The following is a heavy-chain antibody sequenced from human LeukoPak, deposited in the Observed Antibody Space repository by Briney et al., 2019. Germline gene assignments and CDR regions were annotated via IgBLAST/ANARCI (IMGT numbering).Heavy chain of an antibody. CDR1: GFTFSNYG. D-gene: IGHD3-10*01. CDR2: ISYDGNDK. Sequence: GGSLRLSCAASGFTFSNYGMHWVRQAPGKGLEWVAVISYDGNDKYYADSVKGRFTISRDNSKNTLYLQMNSLRAEDTAVYYCARDHRLWVMVRGVLDYWGQGTLVTVSS. CDR3: ARDHRLWVMVRGVLDY. J-gene: IGHJ4*02. V-gene: IGHV3-30*03.